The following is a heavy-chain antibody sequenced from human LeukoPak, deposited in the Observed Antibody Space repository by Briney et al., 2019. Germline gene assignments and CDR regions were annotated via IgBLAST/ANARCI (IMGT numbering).Heavy chain of an antibody. CDR1: GFTFTSFG. J-gene: IGHJ4*02. Sequence: GGSLSLSCAASGFTFTSFGIHWLRQAPGKGLEWVSAISPDGNIEYYTVSVKGRFTISRDNSKNMIYLQMSSLRGEAPALYYCAKINNDDDYWGQGTLVTASS. D-gene: IGHD1/OR15-1a*01. CDR3: AKINNDDDY. V-gene: IGHV3-30*18. CDR2: ISPDGNIE.